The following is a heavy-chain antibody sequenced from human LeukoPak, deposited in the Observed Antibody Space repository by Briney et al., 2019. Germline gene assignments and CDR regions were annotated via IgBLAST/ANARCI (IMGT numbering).Heavy chain of an antibody. D-gene: IGHD1-26*01. Sequence: VGSLRLSCAASKFTFSRYAMSWVRQAPGKGLEWVSTISGGYTYYADSVKGRFSISRDNSRNTLYLQMNRLRAEDTAVYYCAREAPPYYFDYWGQGILVTVSS. CDR1: KFTFSRYA. V-gene: IGHV3-23*01. CDR2: ISGGYT. J-gene: IGHJ4*02. CDR3: AREAPPYYFDY.